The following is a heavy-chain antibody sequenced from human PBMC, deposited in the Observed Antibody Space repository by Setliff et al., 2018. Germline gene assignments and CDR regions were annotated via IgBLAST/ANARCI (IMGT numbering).Heavy chain of an antibody. Sequence: GGSLGLSCAASGFTFSSYWMSWVRQAPGKGLEWVANIKQDGSEKYYVDSVKGRFTISRDNAKNSLYLQMNSLRAEDTAVYYCAKDVAITIFGVVTSSPHWGQGTLVTVSS. CDR3: AKDVAITIFGVVTSSPH. CDR2: IKQDGSEK. J-gene: IGHJ4*02. D-gene: IGHD3-3*01. CDR1: GFTFSSYW. V-gene: IGHV3-7*01.